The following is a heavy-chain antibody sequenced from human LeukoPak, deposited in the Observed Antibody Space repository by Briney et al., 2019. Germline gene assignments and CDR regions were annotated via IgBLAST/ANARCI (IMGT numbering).Heavy chain of an antibody. CDR1: GFTFSSYA. Sequence: GGSLRLSCAASGFTFSSYAMSWVRQAPGKGLEWVSAISGSGGSTYYADSVKGRFTISRDNSKNTLYLQMNSLRAEDTAVYYCAKVETAAAATLRGFDYWGQETLVTVSS. D-gene: IGHD6-13*01. V-gene: IGHV3-23*01. CDR3: AKVETAAAATLRGFDY. J-gene: IGHJ4*02. CDR2: ISGSGGST.